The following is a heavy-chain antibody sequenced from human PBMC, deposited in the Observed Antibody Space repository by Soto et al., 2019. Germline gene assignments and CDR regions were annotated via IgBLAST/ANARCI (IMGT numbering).Heavy chain of an antibody. CDR2: INPNSGGT. D-gene: IGHD2-15*01. J-gene: IGHJ4*02. CDR3: ARDRLSSYCSGGSCYLPNDY. CDR1: GYTFTGYY. Sequence: ASVKVSCKASGYTFTGYYMHWVRQAPGQGLEWMGWINPNSGGTNYAQKFQGRVTMTRDTSISTAYMELSSLRSEDTAVYYCARDRLSSYCSGGSCYLPNDYWGQGTLVTVSS. V-gene: IGHV1-2*02.